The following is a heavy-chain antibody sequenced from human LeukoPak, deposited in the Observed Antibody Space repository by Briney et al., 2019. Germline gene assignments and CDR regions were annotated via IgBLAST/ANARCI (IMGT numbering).Heavy chain of an antibody. CDR3: ARDGGLRYFDWPFDY. V-gene: IGHV3-21*01. J-gene: IGHJ4*02. D-gene: IGHD3-9*01. CDR1: GFTFSFYS. CDR2: ISSSNI. Sequence: GGSLRLSCAASGFTFSFYSMNWVRQAPGKGLEWVSSISSSNIHYADSVKGRFTISRDNAKNSLYLQMNSLRAEDTAVYYCARDGGLRYFDWPFDYWGQGTLVTVSS.